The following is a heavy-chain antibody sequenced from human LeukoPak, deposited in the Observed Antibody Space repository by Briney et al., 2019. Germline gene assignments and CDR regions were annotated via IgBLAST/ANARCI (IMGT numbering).Heavy chain of an antibody. CDR3: ARDRGGWDGLDYYYGMDV. D-gene: IGHD6-19*01. CDR1: GFTFSSYS. V-gene: IGHV3-21*01. J-gene: IGHJ6*04. Sequence: GGTLRLSCAASGFTFSSYSMNWVRQAPGKGLEWVSSISSSSSYIYYADSLKGRFTISRDNAKNSLYLQMNSLRAEDTAVYYCARDRGGWDGLDYYYGMDVWGKGTTVTVSS. CDR2: ISSSSSYI.